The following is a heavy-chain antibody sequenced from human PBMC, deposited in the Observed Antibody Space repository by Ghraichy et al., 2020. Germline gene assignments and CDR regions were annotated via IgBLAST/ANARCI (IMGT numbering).Heavy chain of an antibody. Sequence: SVKVSCKASGGTFSSYAISWVRQAPGQGLEWMGGIIPIFGTANYAQKFQGRVTITADESTSTAYMELSSLRSEDTAVYYCASSLGPAAAGTYGMDVWGQGTTVTVSS. CDR2: IIPIFGTA. D-gene: IGHD6-13*01. CDR3: ASSLGPAAAGTYGMDV. J-gene: IGHJ6*02. CDR1: GGTFSSYA. V-gene: IGHV1-69*13.